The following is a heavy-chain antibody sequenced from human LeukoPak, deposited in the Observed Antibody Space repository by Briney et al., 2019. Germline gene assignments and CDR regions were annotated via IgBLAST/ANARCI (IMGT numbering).Heavy chain of an antibody. CDR1: GGSVSDYY. J-gene: IGHJ4*02. V-gene: IGHV4-59*02. Sequence: PSETLSLTCTVSGGSVSDYYWSWIRQSPGKGLEWIGYIYYTGTSYNPSLKSRVTISADTSKNQFSLKLSSVTAADTAVYYCARVAYSGYDYRGYFDYWGQGTLVTVSS. CDR2: IYYTGT. D-gene: IGHD5-12*01. CDR3: ARVAYSGYDYRGYFDY.